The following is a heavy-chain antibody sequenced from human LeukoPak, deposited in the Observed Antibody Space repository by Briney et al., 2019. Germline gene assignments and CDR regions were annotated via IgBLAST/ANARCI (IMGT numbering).Heavy chain of an antibody. D-gene: IGHD2-2*01. J-gene: IGHJ4*02. V-gene: IGHV3-23*01. CDR3: ARYCTSPNCAFEY. Sequence: GGSLRLSCAASGFTFSSYWMNWARQAPGKGLEWVSAINNDGDSTSSADSVKGRFTVSRDNSKNTLYLQMNSLRAEDAAVYYCARYCTSPNCAFEYWGQGTLVTVSS. CDR2: INNDGDST. CDR1: GFTFSSYW.